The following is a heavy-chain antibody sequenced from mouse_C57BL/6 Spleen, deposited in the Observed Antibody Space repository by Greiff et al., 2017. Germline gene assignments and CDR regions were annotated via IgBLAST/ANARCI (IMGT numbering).Heavy chain of an antibody. Sequence: VQLQPSGPELVKPGVSVKISCKASGYTFTDYSMNWVKQSHGKSLSWIGDINPNNGGTSYNQKLKGKATLIVDKSSSTAYMELRRLTSEDSAVYYCAREAYRYYLSPMDYWGQGTSVTVSS. CDR2: INPNNGGT. D-gene: IGHD2-14*01. CDR3: AREAYRYYLSPMDY. V-gene: IGHV1-26*01. J-gene: IGHJ4*01. CDR1: GYTFTDYS.